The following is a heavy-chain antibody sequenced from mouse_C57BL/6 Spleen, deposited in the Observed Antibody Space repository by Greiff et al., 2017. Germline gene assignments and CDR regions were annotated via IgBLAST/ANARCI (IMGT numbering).Heavy chain of an antibody. J-gene: IGHJ2*01. CDR1: GYTFTDYE. Sequence: VQLQQSGAELVRPGASVTLSCKASGYTFTDYEMNWVKQTPVHGLEWIGAIDPETGGTAYNQKFKGKAILTADKSSSTAYMELRSLTSEDSAVYYCTRSEAPRDFDDWGQGTTLTVSS. V-gene: IGHV1-15*01. CDR2: IDPETGGT. CDR3: TRSEAPRDFDD.